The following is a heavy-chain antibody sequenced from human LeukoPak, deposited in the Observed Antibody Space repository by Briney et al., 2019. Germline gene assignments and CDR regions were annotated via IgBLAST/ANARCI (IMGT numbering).Heavy chain of an antibody. V-gene: IGHV4-39*01. CDR1: GGSIISNSYY. D-gene: IGHD1-26*01. CDR3: ARGGEYSGSYSLFDY. J-gene: IGHJ4*02. Sequence: SETLSLTCTVSGGSIISNSYYWGWIRQPPGKGLEWIGSIYYTGSTYYNPSLKSRVTISVDTSKNQFSLKLRSVTAADTAVYYCARGGEYSGSYSLFDYWGQGTLVTVSS. CDR2: IYYTGST.